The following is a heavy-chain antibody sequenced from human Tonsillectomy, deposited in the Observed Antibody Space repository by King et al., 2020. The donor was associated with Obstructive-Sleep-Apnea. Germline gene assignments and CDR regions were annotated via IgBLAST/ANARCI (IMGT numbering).Heavy chain of an antibody. CDR1: DGSSSSYY. J-gene: IGHJ3*02. Sequence: QLQESGPGLVKPSETLSLTCTVSDGSSSSYYWSWIRQPPGKGLEWIGYIYYSGSTNYNPSLPSRVTISVDTSKNQFSLKLSSVAATDTAVYYCARSLDYGDYPGAFDIWGQGTMVTVSS. CDR2: IYYSGST. D-gene: IGHD4-17*01. V-gene: IGHV4-59*08. CDR3: ARSLDYGDYPGAFDI.